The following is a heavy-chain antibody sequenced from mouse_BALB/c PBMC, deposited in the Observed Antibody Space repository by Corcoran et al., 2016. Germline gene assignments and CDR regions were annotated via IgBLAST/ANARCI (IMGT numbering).Heavy chain of an antibody. CDR3: ARTGNYGAMDY. Sequence: EVQLQQSGPELVKPGASVKMSCKASGYTFTSYVMHWVKQKPGQGLEWIGYINPYNDGTKYNEKFKGKATLTSDKSSSTAYMELSSLTSEDSAFYYCARTGNYGAMDYGGQGTSVTVSS. V-gene: IGHV1S136*01. D-gene: IGHD2-1*01. J-gene: IGHJ4*01. CDR2: INPYNDGT. CDR1: GYTFTSYV.